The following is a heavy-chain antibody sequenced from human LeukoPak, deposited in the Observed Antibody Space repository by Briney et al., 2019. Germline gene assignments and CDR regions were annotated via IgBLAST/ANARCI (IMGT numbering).Heavy chain of an antibody. J-gene: IGHJ4*02. Sequence: GGSLRLSCAASGFTFSSYAMHWVRQAPGKGLEWVAVISYDGSNKYYADSVKGRFTISRDNSKNTLYLQMNSLRAEDTAVYYCAREYYYRGQGTLVTVSS. CDR1: GFTFSSYA. CDR2: ISYDGSNK. D-gene: IGHD3-10*01. CDR3: AREYYY. V-gene: IGHV3-30-3*01.